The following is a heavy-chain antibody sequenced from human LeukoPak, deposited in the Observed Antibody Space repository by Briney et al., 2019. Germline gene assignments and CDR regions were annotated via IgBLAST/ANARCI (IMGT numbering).Heavy chain of an antibody. J-gene: IGHJ6*03. CDR1: GFTFSDYY. CDR3: ARDIAARPGYYYYYYYMDV. V-gene: IGHV3-11*04. Sequence: GGSLRLSCAASGFTFSDYYMSWIRQAPGKGLEWVSYISSSGSTIYYADSVKGRFTISRDNAKNSLYLQMNSLRAEDTAVYYCARDIAARPGYYYYYYYMDVWGKGTTVTVSS. D-gene: IGHD6-6*01. CDR2: ISSSGSTI.